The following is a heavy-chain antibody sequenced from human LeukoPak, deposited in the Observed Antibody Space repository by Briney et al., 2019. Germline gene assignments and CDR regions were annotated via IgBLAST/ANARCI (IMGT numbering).Heavy chain of an antibody. D-gene: IGHD6-6*01. CDR3: ARALAARPLWYFDL. J-gene: IGHJ2*01. CDR2: IIPIFGTA. Sequence: APVKVSCKASGGTFSSYAISWVRQAPGQGLEWMGGIIPIFGTANYAQKFQGRVTITADESTSTAYMELSSLRSEDTAVYYCARALAARPLWYFDLWGRGTLVTVSS. V-gene: IGHV1-69*13. CDR1: GGTFSSYA.